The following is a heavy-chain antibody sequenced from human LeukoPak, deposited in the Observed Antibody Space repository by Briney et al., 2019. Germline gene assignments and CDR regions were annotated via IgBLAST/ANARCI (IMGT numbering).Heavy chain of an antibody. CDR3: AKDNGSGSYYYYGMDV. D-gene: IGHD3-10*01. V-gene: IGHV3-9*01. J-gene: IGHJ6*02. CDR1: GFTFDDYA. CDR2: ISWNSGSI. Sequence: GGSLRLSCAASGFTFDDYAMHWVRQAPGKGLEWVSGISWNSGSIGYADSVKGRFTISRDNAKNSLYLQMNSLRAEDTALYYCAKDNGSGSYYYYGMDVWGQGTAVTVSS.